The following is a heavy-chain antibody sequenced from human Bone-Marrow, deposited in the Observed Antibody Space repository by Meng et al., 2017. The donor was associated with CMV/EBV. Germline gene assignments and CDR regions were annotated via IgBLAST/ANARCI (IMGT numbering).Heavy chain of an antibody. CDR3: ARPAYSGYGYNDAFDI. D-gene: IGHD5-18*01. J-gene: IGHJ3*02. Sequence: GESLKISCAASGFTFSSYSMNWVRQAPGKGLEWVSSISSSSSYIYYADSVKGRFTISRDNAKNSLYLQMNSLRAEDTAVYYCARPAYSGYGYNDAFDIWGQGTMVTVSS. CDR1: GFTFSSYS. V-gene: IGHV3-21*01. CDR2: ISSSSSYI.